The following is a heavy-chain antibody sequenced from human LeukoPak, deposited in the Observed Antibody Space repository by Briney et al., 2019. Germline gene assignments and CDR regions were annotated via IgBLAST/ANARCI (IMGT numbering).Heavy chain of an antibody. J-gene: IGHJ4*02. V-gene: IGHV4-61*02. CDR3: VRARRPQRAFDY. CDR2: IYTSGST. D-gene: IGHD1-14*01. Sequence: PSETLSLTCTVSGDSISSGSYYWSWIRQPPGKGLEWIARIYTSGSTNYNPSLKSRVIIFIDTSKNQFSLKLSSVPAADTAVYYCVRARRPQRAFDYWGQGTLVTVSS. CDR1: GDSISSGSYY.